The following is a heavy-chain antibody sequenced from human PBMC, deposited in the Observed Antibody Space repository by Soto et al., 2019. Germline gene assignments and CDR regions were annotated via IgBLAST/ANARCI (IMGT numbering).Heavy chain of an antibody. D-gene: IGHD3-10*01. Sequence: QVPLVQSGAEVKKPGASVKVSCKASGYTFTSYDINWVRQATGQGLEWMGWMIHNSGNTGYAQKFQGRVTMTRNTSISTAYMELSRLRSADTAVYYFARAPMVRGVFVDYWGQGSLVTVSS. J-gene: IGHJ4*02. CDR2: MIHNSGNT. CDR1: GYTFTSYD. V-gene: IGHV1-8*01. CDR3: ARAPMVRGVFVDY.